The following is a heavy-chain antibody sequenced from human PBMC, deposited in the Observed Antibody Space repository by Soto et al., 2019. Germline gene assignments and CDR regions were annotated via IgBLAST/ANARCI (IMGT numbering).Heavy chain of an antibody. CDR1: GYNFTKDW. CDR2: IHPGDSDT. V-gene: IGHV5-51*01. J-gene: IGHJ4*02. D-gene: IGHD3-3*01. Sequence: GASLKISCWGSGYNFTKDWIGWVRQMLGKGLEWMGIIHPGDSDTKYSPSFQGQYTISVDNSRSSAFLHGSSLKAPDTGTYLCWRLDGVPSRGFDDCSPGTLDTVSS. CDR3: WRLDGVPSRGFDD.